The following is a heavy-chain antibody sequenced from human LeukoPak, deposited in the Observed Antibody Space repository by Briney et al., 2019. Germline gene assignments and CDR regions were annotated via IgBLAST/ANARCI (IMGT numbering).Heavy chain of an antibody. J-gene: IGHJ1*01. CDR2: ISGSGGST. CDR1: GFTFSSYG. Sequence: PGGSLRLSCAASGFTFSSYGMSWVRQAPGKGLEWVSAISGSGGSTYYADSVKGRFTISRDNSKNTLYLQMNSLRAEDTAVYYCARGGYSGTAEYFQHWGQGTLVTVSS. D-gene: IGHD3-10*01. CDR3: ARGGYSGTAEYFQH. V-gene: IGHV3-23*01.